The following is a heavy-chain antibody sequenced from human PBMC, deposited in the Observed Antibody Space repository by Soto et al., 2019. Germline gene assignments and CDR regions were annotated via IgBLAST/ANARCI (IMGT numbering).Heavy chain of an antibody. D-gene: IGHD2-21*02. J-gene: IGHJ6*02. CDR2: ISYDGSNK. V-gene: IGHV3-30*18. CDR3: AKDFAYCGGDCYSLYSADYYYYGMDV. CDR1: GFTFSSYG. Sequence: QVQLVESGGGVVQPGRSLRLSCAASGFTFSSYGMHWVRQAPGKGLEWVAVISYDGSNKYYADSVKGRFTISRDNSKNTLYLQINSLRAEDTAVYYCAKDFAYCGGDCYSLYSADYYYYGMDVWGQGTTVTVSS.